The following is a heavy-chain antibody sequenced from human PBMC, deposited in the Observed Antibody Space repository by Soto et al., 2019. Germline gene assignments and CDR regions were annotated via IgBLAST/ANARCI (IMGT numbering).Heavy chain of an antibody. V-gene: IGHV3-23*01. J-gene: IGHJ3*02. CDR2: ISGSGGST. CDR1: GFTFSSYA. D-gene: IGHD6-19*01. CDR3: AKVDSSGWYEPSNAFDI. Sequence: EVQLLESGGGLVQPGGSLRLSCAASGFTFSSYAMSWVRQAPGKGLDWVSAISGSGGSTYYADSVKGRFTISRDNSKNTLYLQMNSLRAEDTAVYYCAKVDSSGWYEPSNAFDIWGQGTMVTVSS.